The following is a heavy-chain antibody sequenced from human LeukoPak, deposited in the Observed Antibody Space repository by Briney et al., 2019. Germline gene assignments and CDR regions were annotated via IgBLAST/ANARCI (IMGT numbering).Heavy chain of an antibody. Sequence: SVKVSCKASGGTFSSYAISWVRQAPGQGLEWMGRIIPILGIANYAQKFQGRVTITADKSTSTAYMELSSLRSEDTAVYYCARERLAVAGSSFDYWGQGTLVTVSS. V-gene: IGHV1-69*04. D-gene: IGHD6-19*01. J-gene: IGHJ4*02. CDR1: GGTFSSYA. CDR3: ARERLAVAGSSFDY. CDR2: IIPILGIA.